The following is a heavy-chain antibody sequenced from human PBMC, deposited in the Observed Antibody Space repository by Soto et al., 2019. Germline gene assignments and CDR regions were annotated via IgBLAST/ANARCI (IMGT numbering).Heavy chain of an antibody. CDR2: IIPILGTA. CDR1: GGTFSSYA. V-gene: IGHV1-69*01. CDR3: ASTTTTVTTADWYFDR. D-gene: IGHD4-17*01. Sequence: QVQLVQSGAEVKKPGSSVKVSCKASGGTFSSYAISWVRQAPGQGLEWMGGIIPILGTANYAQKFQGRVTITADESTSTADMELGSLRSEDTAVYYCASTTTTVTTADWYFDRWGRGTLVTVSS. J-gene: IGHJ2*01.